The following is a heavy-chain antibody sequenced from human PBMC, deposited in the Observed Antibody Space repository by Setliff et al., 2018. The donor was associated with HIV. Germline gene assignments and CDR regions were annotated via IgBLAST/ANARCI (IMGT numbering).Heavy chain of an antibody. CDR2: ISDSDGTF. D-gene: IGHD3-3*01. V-gene: IGHV3-48*04. CDR3: ARRGSNLPSGFDI. Sequence: GGSLRLSCAGSEFSVNRHHMNWVRQAPGKGLEWVSYISDSDGTFYYADSVKGRFTISRDNAKNSLYLQMNSLRAEDTAVYYCARRGSNLPSGFDIWGQGTMVTVS. CDR1: EFSVNRHH. J-gene: IGHJ3*02.